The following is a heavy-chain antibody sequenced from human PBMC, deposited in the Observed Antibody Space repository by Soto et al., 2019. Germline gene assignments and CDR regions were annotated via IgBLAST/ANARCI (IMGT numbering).Heavy chain of an antibody. CDR3: ARDRDYDSSGYYVYYYYGMDV. J-gene: IGHJ6*01. CDR1: GFTFSIYA. Sequence: PWGSPGIGCASCGFTFSIYAMPWVRQAPGKGMDSVAVISYDGSNKYYADSVKGRFTISIDNSKNTLYLQMNSLRAEDTAVYYCARDRDYDSSGYYVYYYYGMDVWGQGTTVTVSS. CDR2: ISYDGSNK. V-gene: IGHV3-30-3*01. D-gene: IGHD3-22*01.